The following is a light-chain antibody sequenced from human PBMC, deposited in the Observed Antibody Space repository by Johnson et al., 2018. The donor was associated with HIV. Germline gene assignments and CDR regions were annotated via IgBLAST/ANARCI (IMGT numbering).Light chain of an antibody. CDR1: SSNIGNNY. CDR2: ENN. Sequence: TQPPSVSAAPGQKVTISCSGSSSNIGNNYVSWYQQLPGTAPKLLIYENNKRPSGIPDRFSGSKSGTSATLGITGLQTGAEADYYCGTWDSSLSAGRVFGTGTKVTVL. CDR3: GTWDSSLSAGRV. V-gene: IGLV1-51*02. J-gene: IGLJ1*01.